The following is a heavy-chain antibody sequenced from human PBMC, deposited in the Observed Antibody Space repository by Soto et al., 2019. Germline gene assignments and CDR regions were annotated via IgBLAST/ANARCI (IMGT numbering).Heavy chain of an antibody. CDR2: ISDISHSI. Sequence: PGGSLRLSCAASGFTFSSHAMSWVRQAPGKGLEWVSSISDISHSISYGDSVKGRFTTSRDNSKNTMYLQMNSLRPEGTAIYYCGKDRSGSGSYYMSEYWGQGT. CDR1: GFTFSSHA. V-gene: IGHV3-23*01. J-gene: IGHJ4*02. CDR3: GKDRSGSGSYYMSEY. D-gene: IGHD3-10*01.